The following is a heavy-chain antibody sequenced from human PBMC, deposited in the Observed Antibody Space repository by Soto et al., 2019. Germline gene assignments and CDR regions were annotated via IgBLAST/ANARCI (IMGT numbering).Heavy chain of an antibody. CDR1: GGSIISSSYY. V-gene: IGHV4-39*01. CDR3: ATLWGQD. CDR2: IYYSGST. J-gene: IGHJ4*02. D-gene: IGHD3-10*01. Sequence: QLQLQESGPGLVKPSETLSLTCTVSGGSIISSSYYWGWLRQPPGKGLEWIGSIYYSGSTYYNPSLKSRVTLSGDTSKNQFSLKLSSGTAAYTAVYYCATLWGQDWGQGTLVTVSS.